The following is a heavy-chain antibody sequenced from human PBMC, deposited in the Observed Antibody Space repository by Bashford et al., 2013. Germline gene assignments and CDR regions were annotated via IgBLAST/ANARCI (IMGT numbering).Heavy chain of an antibody. CDR3: ARVGRYIVVVPAAPRGYYYYGMDV. D-gene: IGHD2-2*01. J-gene: IGHJ6*02. Sequence: SSETLSLTCAVYGGSFSGYYWSWIRQPPGKGLEWIGEINHSGSTNYNPSLKSRVTISVDTSKNQFSLKLSSVTAADTAVYYCARVGRYIVVVPAAPRGYYYYGMDVWGQGTTVTVSS. CDR2: INHSGST. CDR1: GGSFSGYY. V-gene: IGHV4-34*01.